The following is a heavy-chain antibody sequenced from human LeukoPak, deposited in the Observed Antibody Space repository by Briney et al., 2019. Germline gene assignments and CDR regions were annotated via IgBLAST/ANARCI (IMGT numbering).Heavy chain of an antibody. J-gene: IGHJ6*02. Sequence: PSETLSLTCTVSGGSISSSSYYWGWIRQPPGKGLEWIGEINHSGSTNYNPSLKSRVTISVDTSKNQFSLKLSSVTAADTAVYYCARAGCSGGSCYSEYYYYGMDVWGQGTTVTVSS. CDR2: INHSGST. D-gene: IGHD2-15*01. CDR3: ARAGCSGGSCYSEYYYYGMDV. V-gene: IGHV4-39*07. CDR1: GGSISSSSYY.